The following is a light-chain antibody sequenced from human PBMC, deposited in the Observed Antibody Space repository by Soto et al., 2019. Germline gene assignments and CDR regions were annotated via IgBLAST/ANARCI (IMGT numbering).Light chain of an antibody. CDR1: QGIANH. CDR3: HKYKRSPYT. J-gene: IGKJ3*01. Sequence: DIQMTQSPSSLSASVGERVTITCRASQGIANHLSWYQQKPGKAPNLLLYAASTLQSGVPSRFSGSGFGTDFTLTISSLQPEDVATYYCHKYKRSPYTFGPGTKVDIK. CDR2: AAS. V-gene: IGKV1-27*01.